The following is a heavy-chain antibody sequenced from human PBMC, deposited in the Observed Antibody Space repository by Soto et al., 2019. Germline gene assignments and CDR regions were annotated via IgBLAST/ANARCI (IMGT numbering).Heavy chain of an antibody. CDR2: IYYSGST. J-gene: IGHJ3*02. V-gene: IGHV4-59*08. CDR3: ARTMSTVTTSAFDI. Sequence: QVQLQESGPGLVKPSETLSLTCTVSGGSISSYYWSWIRQPPGKGLEWIGDIYYSGSTNYNPSLKSRVTLSVDTSKNQFSLKLSSVPAADTAVYYCARTMSTVTTSAFDIWGQGTMVTVSS. CDR1: GGSISSYY. D-gene: IGHD4-17*01.